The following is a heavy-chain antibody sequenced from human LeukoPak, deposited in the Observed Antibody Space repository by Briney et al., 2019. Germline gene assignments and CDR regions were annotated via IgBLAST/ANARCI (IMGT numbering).Heavy chain of an antibody. CDR1: GFTFSNYA. D-gene: IGHD4-17*01. V-gene: IGHV3-23*01. CDR2: ISGGGSNT. Sequence: GGSLRLSCAASGFTFSNYAMNWVRQAPGKGLEWVSSISGGGSNTYYADSVKGRLTISRDNSKNTLYLQMNSLRAGDTAVYFCAKPTGVNTVTAPFEYWGQGTLGTVSS. J-gene: IGHJ4*02. CDR3: AKPTGVNTVTAPFEY.